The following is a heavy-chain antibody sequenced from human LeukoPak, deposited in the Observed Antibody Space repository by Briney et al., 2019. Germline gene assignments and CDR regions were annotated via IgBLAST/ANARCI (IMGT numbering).Heavy chain of an antibody. J-gene: IGHJ4*02. CDR2: IKQDGSEK. CDR3: ARVGVVITIEY. CDR1: GFTFRTYD. V-gene: IGHV3-7*01. D-gene: IGHD3-3*01. Sequence: GRALRLSCAASGFTFRTYDMYWVRQAPGKGLEWVANIKQDGSEKYYVDSVKGQFNISRDHDQNSLYLQLHSLRAEDTAVYYCARVGVVITIEYWGQGPLVTVPS.